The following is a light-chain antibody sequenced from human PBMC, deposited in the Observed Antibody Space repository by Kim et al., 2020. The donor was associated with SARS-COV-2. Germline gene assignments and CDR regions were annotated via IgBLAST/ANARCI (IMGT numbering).Light chain of an antibody. V-gene: IGLV2-14*01. Sequence: LTQPASVSGSPGQSITISCTGTSSDVGGYNYVSWYQQHPGKAPKLMIYDVSKRPSGVSNRFSGSKSGNTASLTISGLQAEDEADYYCSSYTSSSTLVFGGGTQLTVL. CDR3: SSYTSSSTLV. J-gene: IGLJ2*01. CDR2: DVS. CDR1: SSDVGGYNY.